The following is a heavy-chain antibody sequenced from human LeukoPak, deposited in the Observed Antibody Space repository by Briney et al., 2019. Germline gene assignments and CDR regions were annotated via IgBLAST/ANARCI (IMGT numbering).Heavy chain of an antibody. CDR1: GGSISSGGYY. J-gene: IGHJ4*02. Sequence: PSETLSLTCTVSGGSISSGGYYWSWIRQHPGKGLEWIGYIYYSGSTYYNPSLKSRVTISVDTSKNQFSLKLSSVTAADTAVYYCARGGPLDLFDYWGQGTLVIVSS. CDR3: ARGGPLDLFDY. V-gene: IGHV4-31*03. CDR2: IYYSGST.